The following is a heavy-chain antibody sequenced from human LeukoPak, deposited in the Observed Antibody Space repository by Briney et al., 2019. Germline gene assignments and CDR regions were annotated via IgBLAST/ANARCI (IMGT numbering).Heavy chain of an antibody. D-gene: IGHD1-26*01. CDR1: GFTFRSYE. CDR2: ISDIGTTQ. Sequence: GGSLRLSCAASGFTFRSYEFNWVRQAPGKGLEWVSYISDIGTTQHYADSVKGRFIISRDNAKNSLYLQMNSLRAEDTAVYYCARSRYSGSYPFDYWGQGTLVTVSS. CDR3: ARSRYSGSYPFDY. J-gene: IGHJ4*02. V-gene: IGHV3-48*03.